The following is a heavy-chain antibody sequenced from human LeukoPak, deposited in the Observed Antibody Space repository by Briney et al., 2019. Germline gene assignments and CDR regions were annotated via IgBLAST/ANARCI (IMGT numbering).Heavy chain of an antibody. CDR3: ARDRPGGSSLDY. CDR2: IYYSGST. J-gene: IGHJ4*02. CDR1: GGSISSGGYY. Sequence: SETLSLTCTVSGGSISSGGYYWSWIRQHPGKGLEWIGYIYYSGSTYYNPSLKSRVTISVDTSKNQFSLRLSSVTAADTAVYYCARDRPGGSSLDYWGQGTLVTVSS. D-gene: IGHD6-13*01. V-gene: IGHV4-31*03.